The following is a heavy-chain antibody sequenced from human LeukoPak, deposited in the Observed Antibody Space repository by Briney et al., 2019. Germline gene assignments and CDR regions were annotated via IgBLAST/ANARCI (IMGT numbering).Heavy chain of an antibody. D-gene: IGHD6-19*01. CDR1: GGSLSSYY. J-gene: IGHJ4*02. CDR3: ASAVVAGLDY. CDR2: IHTSGSV. Sequence: SESLSVTCTDPGGSLSSYYGSWIRERAGKGLEWIWRIHTSGSVNYNPYLKCRATMPLDTTKNRFCLKLCSVTAAATAVYYSASAVVAGLDYWGQGTLVTVSS. V-gene: IGHV4-4*07.